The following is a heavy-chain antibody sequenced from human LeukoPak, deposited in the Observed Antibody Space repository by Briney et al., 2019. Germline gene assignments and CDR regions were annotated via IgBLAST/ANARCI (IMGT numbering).Heavy chain of an antibody. Sequence: GGSLRLSCAASGFTFSSYAMSWVRQAPGKGLEWVSAISGSGGSTYYADSVKGRFTISRDNSKNTLYLQMNSLRAEDTAVYYCAKAPRIAVAGTATDYWGQGTLVTVSS. CDR2: ISGSGGST. J-gene: IGHJ4*02. CDR3: AKAPRIAVAGTATDY. V-gene: IGHV3-23*01. CDR1: GFTFSSYA. D-gene: IGHD6-19*01.